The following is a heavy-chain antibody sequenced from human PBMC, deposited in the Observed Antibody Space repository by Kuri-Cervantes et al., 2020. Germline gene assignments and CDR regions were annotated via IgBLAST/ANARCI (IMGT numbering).Heavy chain of an antibody. Sequence: GESLKISCAAPGFTFSSYGMHWVRQAPGKGLEWVAVIWYDGSNKYYADSVKGRFTISRDNSKNTLYLQMNSLRVEDTAVYYCARDRGTGWYLPHIPWGQGTLVTVSS. CDR2: IWYDGSNK. CDR3: ARDRGTGWYLPHIP. J-gene: IGHJ5*02. V-gene: IGHV3-33*01. CDR1: GFTFSSYG. D-gene: IGHD6-19*01.